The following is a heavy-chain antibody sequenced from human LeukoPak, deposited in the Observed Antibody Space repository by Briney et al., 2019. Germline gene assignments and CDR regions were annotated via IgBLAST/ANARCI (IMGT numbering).Heavy chain of an antibody. CDR3: ARVAYYYDSSGYFPLDAFDI. J-gene: IGHJ3*02. V-gene: IGHV4-59*01. CDR2: IYYSGST. Sequence: SETLSLTCTVSGGSISSYYWSWIRQPPGKGLEWIGYIYYSGSTNYNPSLKSRVTISVDTSKNQFSLKLSSVTAADTAVYYCARVAYYYDSSGYFPLDAFDIWGQGTMVTVSS. D-gene: IGHD3-22*01. CDR1: GGSISSYY.